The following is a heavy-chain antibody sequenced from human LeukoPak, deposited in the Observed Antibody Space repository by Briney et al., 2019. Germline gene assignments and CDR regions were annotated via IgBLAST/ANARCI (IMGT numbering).Heavy chain of an antibody. V-gene: IGHV4-31*03. D-gene: IGHD3-10*01. J-gene: IGHJ4*02. Sequence: PSETLSLTCTVSGGSISSGGYYWSWIRQHPGKGLEWIGYIYYSGSTYYNPSLKSRVTISVDTSKNQFSLKLSSVTAADTAVYYCARDKGFGETIDYWGQGTLVTVSS. CDR2: IYYSGST. CDR3: ARDKGFGETIDY. CDR1: GGSISSGGYY.